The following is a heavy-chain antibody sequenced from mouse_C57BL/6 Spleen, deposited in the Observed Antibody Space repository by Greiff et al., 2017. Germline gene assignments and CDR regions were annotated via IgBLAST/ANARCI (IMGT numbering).Heavy chain of an antibody. V-gene: IGHV3-6*01. D-gene: IGHD1-3*01. CDR2: ISYDGSN. J-gene: IGHJ1*03. CDR3: ARWSGGYFDV. Sequence: EVKVEESGPGLVKPSQSLSLTCSVTGYSITSGYYWNWIRQFPGNKLEWMGYISYDGSNNYNPSLKNRISITRDTSKNQFFLKLNSVTTEDTATYYCARWSGGYFDVWGTGTTVTVSS. CDR1: GYSITSGYY.